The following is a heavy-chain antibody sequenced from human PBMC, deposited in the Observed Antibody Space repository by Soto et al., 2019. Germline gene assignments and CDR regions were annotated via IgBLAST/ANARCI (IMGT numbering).Heavy chain of an antibody. V-gene: IGHV3-9*01. CDR1: GFTFDDYA. D-gene: IGHD1-26*01. Sequence: EMKLVESGGGLVQPGRSLRLSCAASGFTFDDYAVHWVRQAPGKGLEWVSGISWNSGIIDYADSVKGRFTISRDNXXXXXXXXXXXXXXXXXXXXXXXXXVXXXGXHLNHAFDIWGQGTMVSVSA. CDR3: XXXVXXXGXHLNHAFDI. CDR2: ISWNSGII. J-gene: IGHJ3*02.